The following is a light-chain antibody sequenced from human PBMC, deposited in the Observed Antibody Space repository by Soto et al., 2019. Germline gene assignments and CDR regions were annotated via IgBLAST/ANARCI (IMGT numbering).Light chain of an antibody. CDR3: FSFAGSPPVV. V-gene: IGLV2-11*01. J-gene: IGLJ1*01. CDR1: SSDVGRYNY. Sequence: QSALTQPRSVSGSPGQSVTISCTGTSSDVGRYNYVSWCQHHPGKAPELIIFDVSKRPSGVPDRFSGSKSGDTASLTISGLQAEDEADYFCFSFAGSPPVVFGSGTKLTVL. CDR2: DVS.